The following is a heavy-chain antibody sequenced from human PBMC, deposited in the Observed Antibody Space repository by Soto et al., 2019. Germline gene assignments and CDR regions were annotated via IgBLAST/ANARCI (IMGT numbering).Heavy chain of an antibody. CDR1: GFTFSSYA. J-gene: IGHJ6*03. Sequence: GSLRLSCAASGFTFSSYAMSWVRQAPGKGLEWVSAISGSGGSTYYADSVKGRFTISRDNSKNTLYLQMNSLRAEDTAVYYCAKDLVPSSHYYMDAWGKGTTVTVSS. CDR2: ISGSGGST. D-gene: IGHD6-6*01. V-gene: IGHV3-23*01. CDR3: AKDLVPSSHYYMDA.